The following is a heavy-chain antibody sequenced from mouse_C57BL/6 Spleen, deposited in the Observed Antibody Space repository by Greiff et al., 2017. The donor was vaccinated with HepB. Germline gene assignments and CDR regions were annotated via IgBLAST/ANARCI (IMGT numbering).Heavy chain of an antibody. V-gene: IGHV1-69*01. Sequence: VQLQQPGAELVMPGASVKLSCKASGYTFTSYWMHWVKQRPGQGLEWIGEIDPSDSYTNYNQKFKGKSTLTVDKSSSTAYMQLSSLTSEDSAVYYCARGGSYDVYLGVYFDYWGQGTTLTVSS. J-gene: IGHJ2*01. CDR1: GYTFTSYW. D-gene: IGHD2-3*01. CDR2: IDPSDSYT. CDR3: ARGGSYDVYLGVYFDY.